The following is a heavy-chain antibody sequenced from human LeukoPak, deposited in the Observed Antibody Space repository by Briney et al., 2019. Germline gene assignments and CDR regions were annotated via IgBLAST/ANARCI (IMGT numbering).Heavy chain of an antibody. V-gene: IGHV1-2*02. Sequence: ASVKVSCKASGYTFTGYYIHWVRQAPGQGLEWMGWINPNSGGTNYAQKFQGRVTMTRDTSISTAYMELSRLRSDDTAVYYCARETVLRFLEWLSQSYFDYWGQGTLVTVSS. CDR3: ARETVLRFLEWLSQSYFDY. J-gene: IGHJ4*02. CDR2: INPNSGGT. CDR1: GYTFTGYY. D-gene: IGHD3-3*01.